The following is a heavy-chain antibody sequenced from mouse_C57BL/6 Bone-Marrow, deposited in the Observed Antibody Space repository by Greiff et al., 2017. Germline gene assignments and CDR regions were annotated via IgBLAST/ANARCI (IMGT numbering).Heavy chain of an antibody. CDR2: IYPGGGYT. J-gene: IGHJ3*01. CDR1: GYTFTNYW. Sequence: VQLQQSGAELVRPGTSVKMSCTASGYTFTNYWIGWAKQRPGHGLEWIGDIYPGGGYTNYNEKFKGKATLTADKSSSTAYMQFSSLTSEDSAIYYCARSWGYSSFAYWGQGTLVTVSA. CDR3: ARSWGYSSFAY. V-gene: IGHV1-63*01. D-gene: IGHD2-3*01.